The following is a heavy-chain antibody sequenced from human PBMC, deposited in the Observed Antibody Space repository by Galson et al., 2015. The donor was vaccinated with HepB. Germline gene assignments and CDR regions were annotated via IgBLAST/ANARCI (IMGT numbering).Heavy chain of an antibody. D-gene: IGHD2-2*02. V-gene: IGHV4-59*01. J-gene: IGHJ6*02. CDR1: GGSISTNY. CDR2: IHYSGST. CDR3: ARDCSSSSCYTTDGYYYGMDV. Sequence: SETLSLTCSVSGGSISTNYWSWIRQAPGKGLEWIGCIHYSGSTDYNPSLKSRVTISVDTSKNQFSLRLSSVTAADTAVYYCARDCSSSSCYTTDGYYYGMDVWGQGTTVTISS.